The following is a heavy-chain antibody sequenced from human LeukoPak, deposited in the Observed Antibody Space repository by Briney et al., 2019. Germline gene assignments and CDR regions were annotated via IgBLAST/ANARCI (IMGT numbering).Heavy chain of an antibody. J-gene: IGHJ6*03. CDR1: GFTFSSYS. Sequence: GGSLRLSCAASGFTFSSYSMNWVCQAPGKGLEWVSSISSSSSYIYYADSVKGRFTISRDNAKNSLYLQMNSLRAEDTAVYYCARDGQDSSHYYYYYMDVWGKGTTVTVSS. D-gene: IGHD6-13*01. CDR3: ARDGQDSSHYYYYYMDV. CDR2: ISSSSSYI. V-gene: IGHV3-21*01.